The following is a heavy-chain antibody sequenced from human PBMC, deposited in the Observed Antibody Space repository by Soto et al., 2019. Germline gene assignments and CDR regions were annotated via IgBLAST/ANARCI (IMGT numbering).Heavy chain of an antibody. V-gene: IGHV4-30-2*05. J-gene: IGHJ4*02. CDR2: IYHSGST. Sequence: SETLSLTCAVSGGSISSGGYSWSWIRQPPGKGLEWIGYIYHSGSTYYNPSPKSRVTISVDTSKNQFSLKLSSVTAADTAVYYRANGGSYYFDYWGQGTLVTVSS. CDR3: ANGGSYYFDY. CDR1: GGSISSGGYS. D-gene: IGHD1-1*01.